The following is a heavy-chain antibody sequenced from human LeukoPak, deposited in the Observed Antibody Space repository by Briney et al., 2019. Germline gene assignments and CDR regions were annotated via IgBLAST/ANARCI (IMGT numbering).Heavy chain of an antibody. V-gene: IGHV4-39*07. D-gene: IGHD1-26*01. CDR2: MFYSGNT. Sequence: PSETLSLTCTVSGAPISSSTYYYDWIRQPPGKGLEWIGSMFYSGNTYYNPSLKGRVTISIGMSENQFSLRLSSVTAADTAVYYCARTLATYEKYFYYMDVWGKGTTVTVSS. CDR1: GAPISSSTYY. J-gene: IGHJ6*03. CDR3: ARTLATYEKYFYYMDV.